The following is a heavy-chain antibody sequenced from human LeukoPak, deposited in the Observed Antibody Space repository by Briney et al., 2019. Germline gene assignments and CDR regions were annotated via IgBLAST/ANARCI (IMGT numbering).Heavy chain of an antibody. Sequence: GASVKVSCKASGYTFTSYYMHWVRQAPGQGLEWMGIINPSGGSTSYAQKFQGRVTMTRDTSTSTVYMELSSLRSEDTAVYYCARDFGSTIPALFAFDIWGQGTMVTVSS. CDR3: ARDFGSTIPALFAFDI. CDR2: INPSGGST. V-gene: IGHV1-46*01. CDR1: GYTFTSYY. J-gene: IGHJ3*02. D-gene: IGHD5-24*01.